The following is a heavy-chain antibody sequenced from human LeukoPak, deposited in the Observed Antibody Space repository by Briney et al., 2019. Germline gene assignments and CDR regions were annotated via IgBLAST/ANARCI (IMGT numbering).Heavy chain of an antibody. J-gene: IGHJ6*03. CDR1: GFTFSSYA. CDR3: ARDRVDTAMVGYMDV. CDR2: ISYDGSNK. Sequence: PGGSLRLSCAASGFTFSSYAMHWVRQAPGKGLEWVAVISYDGSNKYYADSVKGRFTISRDNSKNTLYPQMNSLRAEDTAVYYCARDRVDTAMVGYMDVWGKGTTVTVSS. D-gene: IGHD5-18*01. V-gene: IGHV3-30-3*01.